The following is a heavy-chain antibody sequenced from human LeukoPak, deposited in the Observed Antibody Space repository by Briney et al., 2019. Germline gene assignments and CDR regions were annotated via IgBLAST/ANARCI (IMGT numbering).Heavy chain of an antibody. Sequence: SETLSLTCAVYGGSFSGYYWSWIRQPPGKGLEWIGEINHSGSTNYNPSLKGRVTISVDTSKNQFSLKLSSVTAADTAVYYCARVGYDSSGYYPTLFDYWGQGTLVTVSS. V-gene: IGHV4-34*01. D-gene: IGHD3-22*01. CDR2: INHSGST. J-gene: IGHJ4*02. CDR1: GGSFSGYY. CDR3: ARVGYDSSGYYPTLFDY.